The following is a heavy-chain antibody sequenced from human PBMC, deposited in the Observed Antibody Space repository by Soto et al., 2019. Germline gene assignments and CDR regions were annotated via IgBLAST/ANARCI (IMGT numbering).Heavy chain of an antibody. Sequence: ASVKVSCKASGGTFSSYAISWVRQAPGQGLEWMGGIIPIFGTANYAQKFQGRVTITADESTSTAYMELSSLRSEDTAVYYCATGDNIKSWSYSRYYGTDVRGQGTTVTVSS. D-gene: IGHD1-26*01. CDR2: IIPIFGTA. CDR1: GGTFSSYA. CDR3: ATGDNIKSWSYSRYYGTDV. V-gene: IGHV1-69*13. J-gene: IGHJ6*02.